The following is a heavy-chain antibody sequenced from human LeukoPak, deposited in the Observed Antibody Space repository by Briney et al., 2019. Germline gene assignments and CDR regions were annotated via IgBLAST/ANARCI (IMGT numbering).Heavy chain of an antibody. CDR2: IYYSGST. CDR1: GGSISSGGYY. CDR3: AREGGGGDYFWGSYHPYYYYMDV. Sequence: SETLSLTCTVSGGSISSGGYYWSWIRQHPGKGLEWIGYIYYSGSTYYNPSLKSRVTISVDTSKNQFSLELSSVTAADTAVYYCAREGGGGDYFWGSYHPYYYYMDVWGKGTTVTVSS. J-gene: IGHJ6*03. V-gene: IGHV4-31*03. D-gene: IGHD3-16*01.